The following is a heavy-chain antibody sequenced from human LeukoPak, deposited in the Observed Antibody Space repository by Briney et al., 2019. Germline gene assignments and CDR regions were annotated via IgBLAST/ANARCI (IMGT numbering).Heavy chain of an antibody. D-gene: IGHD5-18*01. V-gene: IGHV3-20*04. J-gene: IGHJ6*03. CDR2: INWNGRIT. Sequence: RSGGSLRLSCAASGFTFDDHAMNWVRQVPGRGLEWVSGINWNGRITEYADSVKDRFTISRQNTKNSLYLYMNNLGGEDTALYFCARGSVQLWLRDTYYYMDVWGKGTTVTVSS. CDR3: ARGSVQLWLRDTYYYMDV. CDR1: GFTFDDHA.